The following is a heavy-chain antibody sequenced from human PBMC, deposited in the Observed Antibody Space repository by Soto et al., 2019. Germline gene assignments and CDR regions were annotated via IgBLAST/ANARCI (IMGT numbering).Heavy chain of an antibody. CDR1: GGSISSGGYY. CDR3: ARVWFGESTWFDP. CDR2: IYYSGNT. V-gene: IGHV4-31*03. Sequence: SETLSLTCTVSGGSISSGGYYWGWIRQHPGKGLEWIGYIYYSGNTYYNPSLKSRVTISEDTSKNHFSLKLSFVSGADTGVYYCARVWFGESTWFDPWGKGTLVTVSP. J-gene: IGHJ5*02. D-gene: IGHD3-10*01.